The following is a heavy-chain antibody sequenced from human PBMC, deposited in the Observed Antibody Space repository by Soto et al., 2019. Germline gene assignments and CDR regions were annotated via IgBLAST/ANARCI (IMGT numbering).Heavy chain of an antibody. CDR1: GFSLSTSGVG. D-gene: IGHD2-2*03. J-gene: IGHJ4*02. CDR2: IYWDDDK. Sequence: SGPTLVKPTQTLTLTCTFSGFSLSTSGVGVGWIRQPPGKALEWLALIYWDDDKRYSPSLKSRLTITKDTSKNQVVLTMTNMDPVDTATYYCALTNSGYCSSTSCYAGQYSLDYWGQGTLVTVSS. V-gene: IGHV2-5*02. CDR3: ALTNSGYCSSTSCYAGQYSLDY.